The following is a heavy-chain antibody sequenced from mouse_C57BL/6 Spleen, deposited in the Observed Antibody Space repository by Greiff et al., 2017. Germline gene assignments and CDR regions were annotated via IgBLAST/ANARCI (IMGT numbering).Heavy chain of an antibody. CDR3: TFYGSSFSWFAY. J-gene: IGHJ3*01. V-gene: IGHV14-1*01. D-gene: IGHD1-1*01. Sequence: EVQLQESGAELVRPGASVKLSCTASGFNFNDYYMHWVKQRPEQGLEWIGRIDPEDGDTEYAPKFQGKATMTADTSSNTAYLQLSSLTSEDTAVYYCTFYGSSFSWFAYWGQGTLVTVSA. CDR2: IDPEDGDT. CDR1: GFNFNDYY.